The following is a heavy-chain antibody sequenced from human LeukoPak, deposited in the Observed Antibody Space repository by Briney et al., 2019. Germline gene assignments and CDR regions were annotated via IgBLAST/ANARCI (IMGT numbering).Heavy chain of an antibody. CDR1: GGSISSYY. V-gene: IGHV4-4*07. D-gene: IGHD3-9*01. J-gene: IGHJ5*02. Sequence: SETLSLTCTVSGGSISSYYWSWIRQPAGKGLEWIGRIYTSGSTNYNPSLKSRVTMSVDTSKNQFSLKLSSVTAADTAVYYCASTYYDILTGYYPNWFDPWGQGTLVTVSS. CDR3: ASTYYDILTGYYPNWFDP. CDR2: IYTSGST.